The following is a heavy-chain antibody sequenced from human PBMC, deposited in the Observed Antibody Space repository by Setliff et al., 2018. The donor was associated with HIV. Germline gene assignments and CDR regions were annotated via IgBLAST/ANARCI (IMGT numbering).Heavy chain of an antibody. Sequence: GASVKVSCKASGYTFSSYGISWVRQTPGQGLEWMGWISAANGKKYYAPKVHDRITLTMDISTTTAHLQLRSLRSDDTAVYFCAREVPSNTGSYYKQYWGQGTLVTSPQ. D-gene: IGHD3-10*01. CDR3: AREVPSNTGSYYKQY. CDR1: GYTFSSYG. CDR2: ISAANGKK. J-gene: IGHJ4*02. V-gene: IGHV1-18*01.